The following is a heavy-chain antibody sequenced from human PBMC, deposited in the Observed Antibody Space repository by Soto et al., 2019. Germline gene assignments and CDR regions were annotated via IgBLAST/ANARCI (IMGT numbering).Heavy chain of an antibody. CDR2: ISSSGGST. CDR1: GFTFSSYA. V-gene: IGHV3-23*01. D-gene: IGHD2-15*01. Sequence: GGSLRLSCAASGFTFSSYAMSWVRQAPGKGLEWVSAISSSGGSTYYADSVKGRFTISRDNSKNTLYLQMNSLRAEDTAVYYCAKAASGCSGGSCYSGTSSWGQGTLVTVSS. J-gene: IGHJ5*02. CDR3: AKAASGCSGGSCYSGTSS.